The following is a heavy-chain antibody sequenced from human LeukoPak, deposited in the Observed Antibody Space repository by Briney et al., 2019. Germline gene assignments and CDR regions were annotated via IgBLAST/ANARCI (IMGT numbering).Heavy chain of an antibody. CDR3: ASTWLVKHAFDI. CDR2: IYHSGST. D-gene: IGHD3-22*01. J-gene: IGHJ3*02. CDR1: GGSISSSNW. Sequence: PSETLSLTCAVSGGSISSSNWWSWVRQPPGKGLEWIGEIYHSGSTNYNPSLKRRVTISVDKSKNQFSLKLSSVTAADTAVYYCASTWLVKHAFDIWGQGTMVTVSS. V-gene: IGHV4-4*02.